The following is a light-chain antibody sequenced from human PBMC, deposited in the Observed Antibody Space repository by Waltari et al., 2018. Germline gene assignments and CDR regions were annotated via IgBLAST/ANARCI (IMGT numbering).Light chain of an antibody. J-gene: IGKJ3*01. CDR2: LGS. Sequence: DIVMTKSPLSLPVAPGAPASISCRQSQSLLHSNGYNYLDWYLQKPGQSPQLLIYLGSNRASGVPDRFSGSGSGTDFTLKISRVEAEDVGVYYCMQALQTPLFTFGPGTKVDIK. V-gene: IGKV2-28*01. CDR1: QSLLHSNGYNY. CDR3: MQALQTPLFT.